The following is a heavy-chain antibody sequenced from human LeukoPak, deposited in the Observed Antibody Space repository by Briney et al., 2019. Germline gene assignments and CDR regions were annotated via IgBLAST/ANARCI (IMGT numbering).Heavy chain of an antibody. CDR3: ARANSEAGYSSSLDY. D-gene: IGHD6-13*01. J-gene: IGHJ4*02. Sequence: SETLSLTCTVSGGSISSYYWSWIRQPPGKGLEWIGYIYYSGSTNYNPSLKSRVTISVDTSKNQFSLKLSSVTAADTAVYYCARANSEAGYSSSLDYWGQGTLVTVSS. CDR1: GGSISSYY. CDR2: IYYSGST. V-gene: IGHV4-59*08.